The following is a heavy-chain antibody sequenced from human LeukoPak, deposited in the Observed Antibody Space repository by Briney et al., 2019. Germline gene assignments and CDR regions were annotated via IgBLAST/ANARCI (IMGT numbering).Heavy chain of an antibody. V-gene: IGHV3-21*01. CDR3: ARSQRLGHCVNGVCVYPYYFDY. J-gene: IGHJ4*02. CDR1: GFSFSSYS. D-gene: IGHD2-8*01. Sequence: GGSLRLSCTTSGFSFSSYSMNWVRQTPGKGLEWVSSISSGSSSVFYAESVRGRFTISRDSAKTSVFLQMDSLRADDSALYFCARSQRLGHCVNGVCVYPYYFDYWGQGTLVTVSS. CDR2: ISSGSSSV.